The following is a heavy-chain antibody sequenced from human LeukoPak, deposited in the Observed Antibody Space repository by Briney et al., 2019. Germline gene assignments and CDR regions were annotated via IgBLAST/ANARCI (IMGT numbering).Heavy chain of an antibody. J-gene: IGHJ4*02. Sequence: ASVKVSCKASGGTFTSYGISWVRQAPGQGLEWMGWISAYNGNTNYAQKLQGRVTMTTDTSTSTAYMELRSLRSDDTAVYYCASFRIWSGYYTLDYWGQGTLVTVSS. V-gene: IGHV1-18*01. CDR2: ISAYNGNT. D-gene: IGHD3-3*01. CDR3: ASFRIWSGYYTLDY. CDR1: GGTFTSYG.